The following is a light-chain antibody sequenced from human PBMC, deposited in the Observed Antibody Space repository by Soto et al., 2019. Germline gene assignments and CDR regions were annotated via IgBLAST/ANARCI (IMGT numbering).Light chain of an antibody. CDR1: SSDVGGYNY. J-gene: IGLJ2*01. CDR3: SSYTSSSTLEV. Sequence: QSALTQPASVSGSPGQSITISCTGTSSDVGGYNYVSWYQQHPGKAPKLMIYEVRNRPSGGSNRFSGSKSGNTASLTISGLQSEDEADYYCSSYTSSSTLEVFGGGTKLTVL. V-gene: IGLV2-14*01. CDR2: EVR.